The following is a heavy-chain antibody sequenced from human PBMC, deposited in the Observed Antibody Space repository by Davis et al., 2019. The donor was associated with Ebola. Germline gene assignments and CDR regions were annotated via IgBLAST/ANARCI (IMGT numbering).Heavy chain of an antibody. V-gene: IGHV3-15*01. Sequence: GGSLRLSCVASGFTVSKAWMSWVRQAPGKGLEWVGRLKTKTDGGTTDCAAPVKGRFTISRDDSKNTLYLQMKSLKTEDTAVYYCSTSRTWYAEYYYAMDVWGQGTTVTVSS. CDR2: LKTKTDGGTT. CDR3: STSRTWYAEYYYAMDV. J-gene: IGHJ6*02. D-gene: IGHD6-13*01. CDR1: GFTVSKAW.